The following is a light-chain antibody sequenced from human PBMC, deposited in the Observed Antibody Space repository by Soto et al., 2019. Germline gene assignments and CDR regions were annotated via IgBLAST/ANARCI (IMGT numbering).Light chain of an antibody. CDR3: QHYNSSPWT. J-gene: IGKJ1*01. Sequence: DLQMTQSPSTLSGSVGDRVTITCRASQTISSWLAWYQQKPGKAPKLLIYKASTLKSGVPSRFSGSGSGTEFTLTISSLQPDDFATYYCQHYNSSPWTVGQGTKVDIK. CDR2: KAS. V-gene: IGKV1-5*03. CDR1: QTISSW.